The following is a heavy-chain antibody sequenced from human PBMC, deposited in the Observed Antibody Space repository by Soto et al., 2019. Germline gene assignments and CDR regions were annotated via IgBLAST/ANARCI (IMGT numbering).Heavy chain of an antibody. CDR2: IIPIFGTP. Sequence: QVQLVQSGAEVKKPGSSVKVSCKASGGIFSTYAISWLRQAPGQGLEWMGGIIPIFGTPNYAQRFQGRVTITADESTSTAYMELSRLRSEDTAVYYCARDRDDYGSGNYYNRIDFWGQGILVIVSS. CDR1: GGIFSTYA. CDR3: ARDRDDYGSGNYYNRIDF. V-gene: IGHV1-69*01. D-gene: IGHD3-10*01. J-gene: IGHJ4*02.